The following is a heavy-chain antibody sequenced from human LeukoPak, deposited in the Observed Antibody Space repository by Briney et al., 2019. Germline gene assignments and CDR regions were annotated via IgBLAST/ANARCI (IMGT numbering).Heavy chain of an antibody. D-gene: IGHD3-16*01. CDR1: GFTFSDSY. J-gene: IGHJ4*02. CDR2: ISSSSSYT. Sequence: GGALRLSCVPSGFTFSDSYMSWIRPAPGKGLEWVSYISSSSSYTNYADTVKGRFTISRDNAKNSLYLQMNSLRAEDTAVYYCARHSRWGRLDFASIMAVLLDGGQGALVTVSS. V-gene: IGHV3-11*03. CDR3: ARHSRWGRLDFASIMAVLLD.